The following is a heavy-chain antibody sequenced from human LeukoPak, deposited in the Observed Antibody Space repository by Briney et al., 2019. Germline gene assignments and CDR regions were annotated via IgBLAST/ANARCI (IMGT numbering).Heavy chain of an antibody. CDR3: ARLSPMVRSLDI. Sequence: GESLKISCKGSGXSFTSYWISWVRQMPGKGVEWMGRIDPSDSYTNYSPSFQGHVTISADKSISTAYLQWSSLKASDTAMYYYARLSPMVRSLDIWGQGTMVTVSS. CDR2: IDPSDSYT. V-gene: IGHV5-10-1*01. D-gene: IGHD3-10*01. CDR1: GXSFTSYW. J-gene: IGHJ3*02.